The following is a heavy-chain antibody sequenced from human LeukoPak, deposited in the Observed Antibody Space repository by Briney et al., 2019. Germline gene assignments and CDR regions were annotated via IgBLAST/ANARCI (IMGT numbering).Heavy chain of an antibody. V-gene: IGHV3-23*01. D-gene: IGHD3-22*01. J-gene: IGHJ3*02. CDR2: ISGSGGST. Sequence: GTSLRLSCAASGFTFSSYAMSWVRQAPGKGLEWVSAISGSGGSTYYADSVRGRFTISRDNAENSMYLQMNSLTAEDTAVYYCARDQQGDTSGDAFDIWGLGTRVTVSS. CDR3: ARDQQGDTSGDAFDI. CDR1: GFTFSSYA.